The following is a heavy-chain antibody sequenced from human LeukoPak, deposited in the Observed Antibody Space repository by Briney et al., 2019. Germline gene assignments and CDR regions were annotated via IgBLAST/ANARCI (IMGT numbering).Heavy chain of an antibody. CDR2: IYPDDSNT. CDR3: ARQGAAGKYYYYYMDV. J-gene: IGHJ6*03. Sequence: GASLKISCQGSGYHFPIYWIGWVRQMPGQGLEGMGIIYPDDSNTIYGPSFQGQVTISADKSINTAYLEWSSLKASDTAIYYCARQGAAGKYYYYYMDVWGKGTTVTVSS. V-gene: IGHV5-51*01. CDR1: GYHFPIYW. D-gene: IGHD6-13*01.